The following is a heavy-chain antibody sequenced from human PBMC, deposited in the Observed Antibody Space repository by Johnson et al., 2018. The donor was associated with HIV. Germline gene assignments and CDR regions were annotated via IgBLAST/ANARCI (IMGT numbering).Heavy chain of an antibody. J-gene: IGHJ3*02. CDR1: GFTFSTYG. D-gene: IGHD6-6*01. CDR2: IKEDGSEK. Sequence: QVQLVESGGGVVRPGRSLRLSCAASGFTFSTYGMHWVRQAPGKGLEWVANIKEDGSEKHYVDSVKGRFTISRDNSKNTLYLQTNSLRAEDTAVYYCARSSSSGAFDIWGQGTMVTVSS. CDR3: ARSSSSGAFDI. V-gene: IGHV3-30*03.